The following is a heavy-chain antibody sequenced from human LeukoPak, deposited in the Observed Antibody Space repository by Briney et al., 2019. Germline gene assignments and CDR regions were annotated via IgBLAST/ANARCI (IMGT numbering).Heavy chain of an antibody. D-gene: IGHD4-11*01. J-gene: IGHJ6*03. CDR3: ARGAPSWDSTYFGAPYYYYYMDV. Sequence: ASVKVSCKASGYTFTGYYMHWVRQAPGQGLEWMGWINPNSGGTNYAQKFQGRVTMTRDTSISTAYMELSRLRSDDTAVYYCARGAPSWDSTYFGAPYYYYYMDVWGKGTTVTVPS. V-gene: IGHV1-2*02. CDR2: INPNSGGT. CDR1: GYTFTGYY.